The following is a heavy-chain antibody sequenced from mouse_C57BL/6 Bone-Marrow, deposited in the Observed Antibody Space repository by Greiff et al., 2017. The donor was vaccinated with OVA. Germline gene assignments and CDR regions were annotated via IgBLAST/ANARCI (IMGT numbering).Heavy chain of an antibody. CDR1: GFSFNTYA. CDR2: IRSKSNNYAT. CDR3: VRHGGYYGNSAWFAY. Sequence: EADGGLVQPKGSLKLSCAASGFSFNTYAMNWVRQAPGKGLEWVARIRSKSNNYATYYADSVKDRFTISRDDSESMLYLQMNNLKTEDTAMYYCVRHGGYYGNSAWFAYWGQGTLVTVSA. D-gene: IGHD2-1*01. V-gene: IGHV10-1*01. J-gene: IGHJ3*01.